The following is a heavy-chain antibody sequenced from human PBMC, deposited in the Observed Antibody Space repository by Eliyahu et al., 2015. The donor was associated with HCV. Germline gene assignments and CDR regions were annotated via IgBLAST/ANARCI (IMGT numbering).Heavy chain of an antibody. CDR2: ITENSDAT. J-gene: IGHJ4*02. V-gene: IGHV3-23*01. CDR1: GFTFSAYA. CDR3: ARRFAGVVSRSYHLDS. D-gene: IGHD3-3*01. Sequence: EVQLLESGGGLIQPGGSLXLSCXGAGFTFSAYAMSWVQQAPGKGLEWVSTITENSDATHHADSVKGRFIITRDNYKNMMYLQMNSLRVDDTALYYCARRFAGVVSRSYHLDSWGQGTLVTVSS.